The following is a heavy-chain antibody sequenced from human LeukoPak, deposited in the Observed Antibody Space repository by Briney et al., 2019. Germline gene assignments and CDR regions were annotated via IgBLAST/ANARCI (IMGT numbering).Heavy chain of an antibody. CDR2: IYHSGST. J-gene: IGHJ4*02. CDR1: GGSISSSNW. D-gene: IGHD2-21*02. V-gene: IGHV4-4*02. CDR3: ARLSGYCDPYFDY. Sequence: SGTLSLTCAVSGGSISSSNWWSWVRQPPGKGLEWIGEIYHSGSTNYNPSLKSRVTISVDKSKNQFSLKLSSVTAADTAVYYCARLSGYCDPYFDYWGQGTLVTVSS.